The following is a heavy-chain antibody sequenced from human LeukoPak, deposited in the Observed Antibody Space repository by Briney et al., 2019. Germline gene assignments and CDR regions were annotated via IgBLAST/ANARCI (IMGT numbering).Heavy chain of an antibody. CDR1: GGSIRNNY. D-gene: IGHD6-19*01. CDR3: ARKAVAGTPYFDY. Sequence: SETLSLTCTVPGGSIRNNYWSWIRQPPGKGLEWIGYISYSGSSNYNPSLKSRATISLDTSKSQFSLKLSSVTAADTAVYYCARKAVAGTPYFDYWGQGTLVTVSS. V-gene: IGHV4-59*08. J-gene: IGHJ4*02. CDR2: ISYSGSS.